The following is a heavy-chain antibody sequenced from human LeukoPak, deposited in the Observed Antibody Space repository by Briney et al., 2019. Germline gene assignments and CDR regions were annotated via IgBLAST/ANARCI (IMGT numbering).Heavy chain of an antibody. CDR3: ARHVAYDYSNYVGDYYFDY. D-gene: IGHD4-11*01. CDR1: GGSISSGGYY. Sequence: SQTLSLTCTVSGGSISSGGYYWSWIRQHPGKGLEWIGYIYYSGSTYYNPSLKSRVTISVDTSKNQFSLKLSSVTAADTAVYYCARHVAYDYSNYVGDYYFDYWGQGTLVTVSS. CDR2: IYYSGST. J-gene: IGHJ4*02. V-gene: IGHV4-31*03.